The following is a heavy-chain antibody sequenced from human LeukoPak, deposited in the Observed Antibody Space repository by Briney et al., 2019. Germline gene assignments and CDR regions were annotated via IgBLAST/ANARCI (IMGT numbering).Heavy chain of an antibody. Sequence: GGSLRLSCAASGFTFSSYAMSWVRQAPGKGLEWVSLISGSSGSTYYADSVKGRFTISRDNSKNTLYLQMSSLRAEDTAVYYCAKLGIAVAKRFDPWGQGTLVTVSS. CDR1: GFTFSSYA. CDR3: AKLGIAVAKRFDP. J-gene: IGHJ5*02. V-gene: IGHV3-23*01. CDR2: ISGSSGST. D-gene: IGHD6-13*01.